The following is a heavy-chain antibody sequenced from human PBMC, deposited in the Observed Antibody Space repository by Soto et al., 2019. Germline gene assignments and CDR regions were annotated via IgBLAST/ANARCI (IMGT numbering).Heavy chain of an antibody. V-gene: IGHV5-10-1*01. Sequence: ASVKVSCKASGGTFSSYAISWVRQMPGKGLEWMGRIDPTDSYTKYSPSFEGHVTISADKSISTAYLQWSSLKASDSAVYYCARLSRASFALDVWGQGTTVTVSS. CDR2: IDPTDSYT. J-gene: IGHJ6*02. D-gene: IGHD3-16*01. CDR1: GGTFSSYA. CDR3: ARLSRASFALDV.